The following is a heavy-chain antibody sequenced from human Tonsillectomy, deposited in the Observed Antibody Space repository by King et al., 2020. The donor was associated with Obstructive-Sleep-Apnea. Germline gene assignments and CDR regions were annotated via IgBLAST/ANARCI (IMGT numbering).Heavy chain of an antibody. CDR1: GGSFSDFY. J-gene: IGHJ5*02. V-gene: IGHV4-34*01. CDR2: INHSGST. CDR3: ARGSGAAAVNWFDP. D-gene: IGHD6-13*01. Sequence: VQLQQWGAGLLKPSETLSLTCAVFGGSFSDFYWSWIRQPPGKGLEWIGEINHSGSTNYNPPLKSRITISVDTSKNQFSLKLTFVAAADTAVYYCARGSGAAAVNWFDPWGQGTLVTVSS.